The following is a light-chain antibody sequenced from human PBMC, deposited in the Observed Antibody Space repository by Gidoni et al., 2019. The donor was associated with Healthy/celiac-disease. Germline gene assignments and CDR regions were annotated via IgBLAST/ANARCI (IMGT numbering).Light chain of an antibody. J-gene: IGKJ2*01. Sequence: IQSTYSPSSLSASVGDRVTITCRASQSISSYLNWYQQKPGKAPKLLIYAASSLQSGVPSRFSGSGSGTDFTLTISSLQPEDFATYYCQQSYSTPYTFXQXTKLEIK. CDR2: AAS. V-gene: IGKV1-39*01. CDR1: QSISSY. CDR3: QQSYSTPYT.